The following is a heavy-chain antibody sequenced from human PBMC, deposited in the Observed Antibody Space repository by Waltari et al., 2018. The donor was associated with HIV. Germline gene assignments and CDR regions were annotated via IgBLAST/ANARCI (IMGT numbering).Heavy chain of an antibody. CDR2: INHSGST. J-gene: IGHJ4*02. CDR3: ARGSGYYDRNFDY. D-gene: IGHD3-10*02. Sequence: QVQLQQWGAGLLKPSEPLSLTCAVYGGSFSGYYWSWIRQPPGKGLEWIGEINHSGSTNYNPSLKSRVTISVDTSKNQFSLKLSSVTAADTAVYYCARGSGYYDRNFDYWGQGTLVTVSS. V-gene: IGHV4-34*01. CDR1: GGSFSGYY.